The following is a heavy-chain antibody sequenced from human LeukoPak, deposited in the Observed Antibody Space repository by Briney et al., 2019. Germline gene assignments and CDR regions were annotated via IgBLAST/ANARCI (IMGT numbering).Heavy chain of an antibody. CDR2: ISGSGGST. CDR3: AKGLAVAGIWENWFDP. V-gene: IGHV3-23*01. J-gene: IGHJ5*02. Sequence: GSLRLSCAASGFTFSSYAMSWVRQAPGKGLEWVSAISGSGGSTYYADSVKGRFTISRDNSKNTLYLQMNSLRAEDTAVYYCAKGLAVAGIWENWFDPWGQGTLVTVSS. D-gene: IGHD6-19*01. CDR1: GFTFSSYA.